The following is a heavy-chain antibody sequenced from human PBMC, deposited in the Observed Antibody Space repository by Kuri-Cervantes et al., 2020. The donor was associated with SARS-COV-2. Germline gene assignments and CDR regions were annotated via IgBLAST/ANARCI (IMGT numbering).Heavy chain of an antibody. CDR2: VSYDGSDE. CDR1: GIPFNDYA. Sequence: SLKISCVACGIPFNDYAMQWVRQTPGKRVEWLTLVSYDGSDERYADSVKGRFTISRDNSKNTLFVQMHRLTPEDTAVYYCATATYYGDVWVTSRAHVDFWGQGTLVTVSS. D-gene: IGHD3-16*01. V-gene: IGHV3-30*04. J-gene: IGHJ4*02. CDR3: ATATYYGDVWVTSRAHVDF.